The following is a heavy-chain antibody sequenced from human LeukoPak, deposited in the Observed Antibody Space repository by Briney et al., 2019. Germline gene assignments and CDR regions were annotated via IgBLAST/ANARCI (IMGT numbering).Heavy chain of an antibody. Sequence: SETLSLTCTVSGGSISSYYWSWIRQPPGKGLEWIGYIYYSGSTNYNPSLKSRVTISVDTSKNQFSLKLSSVTAADTAVYYCARRNYYGSGTLAYWGQGTLVTVSS. V-gene: IGHV4-59*12. CDR2: IYYSGST. CDR3: ARRNYYGSGTLAY. D-gene: IGHD3-10*01. CDR1: GGSISSYY. J-gene: IGHJ4*02.